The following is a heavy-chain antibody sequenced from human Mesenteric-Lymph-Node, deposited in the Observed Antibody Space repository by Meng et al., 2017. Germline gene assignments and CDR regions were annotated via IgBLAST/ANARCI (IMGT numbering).Heavy chain of an antibody. CDR1: GGSISSYY. CDR3: ARGVGGTYSRYFDL. D-gene: IGHD1-26*01. V-gene: IGHV4-59*08. J-gene: IGHJ2*01. Sequence: SETLSLTCTVSGGSISSYYWSWIRQPPGRRLEWIGSFYQSENTYYNPSLKSRITISADTSKNHFSLNLSSVAATATAVYYCARGVGGTYSRYFDLWGRGTLVTVSS. CDR2: FYQSENT.